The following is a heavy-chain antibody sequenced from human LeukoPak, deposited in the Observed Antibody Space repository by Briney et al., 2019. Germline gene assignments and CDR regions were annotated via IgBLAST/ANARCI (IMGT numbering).Heavy chain of an antibody. CDR2: INPNSGGT. CDR1: GYTFTGYY. Sequence: GASVKVSCKASGYTFTGYYMHWVRQAPGQGLEWIGWINPNSGGTNYAQKFQGRVTMTRDTSISTAYMELSRLRSDDTAVSYCARAVKLGNLGVLGYWGQGTLVTVSS. D-gene: IGHD7-27*01. CDR3: ARAVKLGNLGVLGY. V-gene: IGHV1-2*02. J-gene: IGHJ4*02.